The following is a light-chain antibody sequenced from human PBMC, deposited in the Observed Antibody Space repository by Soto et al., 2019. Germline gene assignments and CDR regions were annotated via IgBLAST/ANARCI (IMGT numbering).Light chain of an antibody. Sequence: DIVMTQSPDSLAVSLGERATINCKSSQSVLYSSNKKNYLAWYQQKPGQPPKLLIYWASTRESGIPDRFSGSGSGTDFTLTISSLQAEDVAVYYCQQYYTTPPYTFCQGTKLEIK. CDR2: WAS. J-gene: IGKJ2*01. CDR3: QQYYTTPPYT. V-gene: IGKV4-1*01. CDR1: QSVLYSSNKKNY.